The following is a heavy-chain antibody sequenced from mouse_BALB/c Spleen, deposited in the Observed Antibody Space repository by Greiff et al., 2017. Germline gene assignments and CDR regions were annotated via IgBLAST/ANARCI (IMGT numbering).Heavy chain of an antibody. CDR3: ARGYYYGSEAMDD. D-gene: IGHD1-1*01. Sequence: EVKVVESGPELVKPGASVKISCKTSGYTFTEYTMHWVKQSHGQSLEWIGGINPNNGGTSYNQKFKGKATLTVDKSSSTAYMELRSLTSEDSAVYYGARGYYYGSEAMDDWGQGASVTVSS. V-gene: IGHV1-26*01. CDR1: GYTFTEYT. J-gene: IGHJ4*01. CDR2: INPNNGGT.